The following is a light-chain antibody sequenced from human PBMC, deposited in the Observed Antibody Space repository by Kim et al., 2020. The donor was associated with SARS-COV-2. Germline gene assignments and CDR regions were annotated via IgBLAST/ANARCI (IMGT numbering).Light chain of an antibody. CDR1: NIGSKS. Sequence: SYELTQPPSVSVAPGKTARITCGGNNIGSKSVHWYQQKPGQAPVLVIYYDSDRPSGIPERFSGSNSGNTATLTISRVEAGDEADYYCQAWDSSHVV. CDR3: QAWDSSHVV. CDR2: YDS. J-gene: IGLJ2*01. V-gene: IGLV3-21*01.